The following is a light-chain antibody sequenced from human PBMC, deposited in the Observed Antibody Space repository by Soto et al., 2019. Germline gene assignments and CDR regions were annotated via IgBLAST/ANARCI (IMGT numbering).Light chain of an antibody. CDR1: QSISSN. CDR3: QQYKNWYT. J-gene: IGKJ2*01. Sequence: EIVMTQSPATLSVSPGERATLSCRASQSISSNLAWYQHKPGQAPRLIIYDASTRATGIPARFSGSGSGTEFTLTITSLQSEDFAVYYCQQYKNWYTFGQGTKLEIK. CDR2: DAS. V-gene: IGKV3-15*01.